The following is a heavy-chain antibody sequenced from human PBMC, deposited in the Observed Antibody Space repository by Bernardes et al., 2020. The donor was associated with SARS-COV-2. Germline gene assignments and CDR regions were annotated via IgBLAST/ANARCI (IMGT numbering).Heavy chain of an antibody. V-gene: IGHV4-39*07. CDR3: ARDRGEVQTLFGVVTGPQYFDF. Sequence: SETLSLTCTVSGGSISSSTYYWGWIRQPPGKGLEWIGSFYGGGTTYYNPSLQSRVTKSVDTSKSQFSLDLRSVTAADTAVYFCARDRGEVQTLFGVVTGPQYFDFWGQGTLVTVSS. CDR2: FYGGGTT. J-gene: IGHJ4*02. D-gene: IGHD3-3*01. CDR1: GGSISSSTYY.